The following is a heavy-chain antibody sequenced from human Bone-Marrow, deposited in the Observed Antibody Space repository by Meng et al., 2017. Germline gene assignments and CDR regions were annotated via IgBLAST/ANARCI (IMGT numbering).Heavy chain of an antibody. J-gene: IGHJ5*02. V-gene: IGHV1-69*01. CDR2: IIPIFGTA. CDR1: GGTFSSYA. Sequence: GQRVQSGAEVKKPGSSVKVSCKASGGTFSSYAISWVRQAPGQGLEWMGGIIPIFGTASYAQKFQGRVTITADESTSTAYMELSSLRSEDTAVYYCATIGRYCSSTSCLNWFDPWGQGTLVTVSS. CDR3: ATIGRYCSSTSCLNWFDP. D-gene: IGHD2-2*01.